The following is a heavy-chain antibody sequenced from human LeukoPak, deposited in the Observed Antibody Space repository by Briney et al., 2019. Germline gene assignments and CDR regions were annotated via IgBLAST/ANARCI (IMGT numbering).Heavy chain of an antibody. J-gene: IGHJ4*02. CDR2: ISSSGALV. CDR3: ARDPTTADIDY. D-gene: IGHD1-1*01. CDR1: GFTFSSYE. Sequence: GGSLRLSCAASGFTFSSYEMNWVRQAPGKGLEWVSYISSSGALVFYADSVKGRFAISRDNAKNSLYLHMSSLRAEDTAIYYCARDPTTADIDYWGRGTLVTVSS. V-gene: IGHV3-48*03.